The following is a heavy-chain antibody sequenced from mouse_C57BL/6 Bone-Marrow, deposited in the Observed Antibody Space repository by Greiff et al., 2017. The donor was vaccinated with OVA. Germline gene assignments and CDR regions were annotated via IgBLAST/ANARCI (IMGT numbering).Heavy chain of an antibody. Sequence: QVQLQQSGAELARPGASVKLSCKASGYTFTSYGISWVKQRTGQGLEWIGEIYPRSGNTYYNEKFKGKATLTADKSSSTAYMELRSLTSEDSAVYFCARRFYYFDYWGQGTTLTVSS. J-gene: IGHJ2*01. CDR3: ARRFYYFDY. V-gene: IGHV1-81*01. CDR1: GYTFTSYG. CDR2: IYPRSGNT.